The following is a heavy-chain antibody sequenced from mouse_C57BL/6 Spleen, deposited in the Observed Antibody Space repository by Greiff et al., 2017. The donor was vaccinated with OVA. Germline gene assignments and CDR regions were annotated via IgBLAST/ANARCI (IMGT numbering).Heavy chain of an antibody. Sequence: QVQLQQPGAELVKPGASVKMSCKASGYTFTSYWITLVKQRPGQGLEWIGDIYPGSGSTNYNEKFKSKATLTVDTSSSTAYMQLSSLTSEDSAVYYCARCNWDGGYFDYWGQGTTLTVSS. D-gene: IGHD4-1*01. CDR1: GYTFTSYW. V-gene: IGHV1-55*01. CDR2: IYPGSGST. J-gene: IGHJ2*01. CDR3: ARCNWDGGYFDY.